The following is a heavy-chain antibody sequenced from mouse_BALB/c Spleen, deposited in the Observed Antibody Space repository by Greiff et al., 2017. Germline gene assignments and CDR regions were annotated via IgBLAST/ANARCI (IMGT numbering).Heavy chain of an antibody. Sequence: VQLKQSGPELVKPGASVKISCKASGYSFTGYYMHWVKQSHVKSLEWIGRINPYNGATSYNQNFKDKASLTVDKSSSTAYMELHSLTSEDSAVYYCARASSGYGGYYYAMDYWGQGTSVTVSS. CDR3: ARASSGYGGYYYAMDY. CDR1: GYSFTGYY. CDR2: INPYNGAT. D-gene: IGHD3-1*01. J-gene: IGHJ4*01. V-gene: IGHV1-31*01.